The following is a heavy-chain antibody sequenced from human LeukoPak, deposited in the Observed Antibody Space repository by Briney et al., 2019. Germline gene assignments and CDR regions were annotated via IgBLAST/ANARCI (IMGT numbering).Heavy chain of an antibody. CDR1: GFTFSSYG. V-gene: IGHV3-33*01. D-gene: IGHD4-17*01. J-gene: IGHJ3*02. Sequence: ERSLRLSCAASGFTFSSYGMHWVRQAPGKGLEWVAVIWYDGSNKYYADSVKGRFTISRDNSKNTLYLQMNSLRAEDTAVYYCARVEPDYGDYLANAFDIWGQGTMVTVSS. CDR3: ARVEPDYGDYLANAFDI. CDR2: IWYDGSNK.